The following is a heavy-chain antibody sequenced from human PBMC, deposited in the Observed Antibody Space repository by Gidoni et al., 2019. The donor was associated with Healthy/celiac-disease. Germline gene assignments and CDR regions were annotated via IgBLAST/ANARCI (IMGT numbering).Heavy chain of an antibody. D-gene: IGHD3-16*01. CDR3: AKEGGHGAFDI. Sequence: QVQLVESGGGVVQPGRSLRLSCAASGFTFSSYGMHWVRQAPGKGLEWVAVISYDGSNKYYADSVKGRFTISRDNSKNTLYLQMNSLRAEDTAVYYCAKEGGHGAFDIWGQGTMVTVSS. V-gene: IGHV3-30*18. CDR1: GFTFSSYG. J-gene: IGHJ3*02. CDR2: ISYDGSNK.